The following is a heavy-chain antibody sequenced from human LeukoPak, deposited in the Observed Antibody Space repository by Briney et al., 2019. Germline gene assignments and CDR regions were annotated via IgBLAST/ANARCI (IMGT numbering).Heavy chain of an antibody. J-gene: IGHJ5*02. D-gene: IGHD3-10*02. CDR1: GASISSTSHY. Sequence: SETLSLTCTVSGASISSTSHYWGWIRQPPEKGLEWIGSIYYSGNIYYNPSLKSRVTISVDTSRNQFSLKLTSVTAADTAVYYCARVAYYVSGFDPWGQGALVTVSS. CDR3: ARVAYYVSGFDP. CDR2: IYYSGNI. V-gene: IGHV4-39*07.